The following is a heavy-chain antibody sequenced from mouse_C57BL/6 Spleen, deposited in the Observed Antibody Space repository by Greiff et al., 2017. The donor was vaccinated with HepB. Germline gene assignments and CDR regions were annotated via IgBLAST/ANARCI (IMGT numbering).Heavy chain of an antibody. D-gene: IGHD3-1*01. Sequence: VKLQQPGAELVRPGSSVKLSCKASGYTFTSYWMHWVKQRPIQGLEWIGNIDPSDSETHYNQKFKDKATLTVDKSSSTAYMQLSSLTSEDSAVYYCARSPFRDYAMDYWGQGTSVTVSS. CDR2: IDPSDSET. V-gene: IGHV1-52*01. J-gene: IGHJ4*01. CDR1: GYTFTSYW. CDR3: ARSPFRDYAMDY.